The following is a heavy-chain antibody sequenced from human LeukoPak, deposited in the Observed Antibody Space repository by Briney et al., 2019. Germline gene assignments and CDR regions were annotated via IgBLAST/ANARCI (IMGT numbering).Heavy chain of an antibody. CDR3: ARTSREMTTSTGYFDY. J-gene: IGHJ4*02. CDR2: IIPIFGTA. D-gene: IGHD5-24*01. Sequence: ASVKVSCKASGGSFSSYAISWVRQAPGQGLEWMGGIIPIFGTANYAQKFQGRVTITADEPTSTAYMGLSSLGSEDTAVYYCARTSREMTTSTGYFDYWGQGTLVTVSS. CDR1: GGSFSSYA. V-gene: IGHV1-69*13.